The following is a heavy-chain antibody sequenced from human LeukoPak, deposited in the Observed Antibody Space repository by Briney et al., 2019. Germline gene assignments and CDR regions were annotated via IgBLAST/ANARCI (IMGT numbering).Heavy chain of an antibody. D-gene: IGHD3-22*01. V-gene: IGHV1-2*02. CDR2: INPNSGGT. CDR3: ARGSYYDSSGYYLDY. CDR1: GYTFTGYY. J-gene: IGHJ4*02. Sequence: ASVKVSCKASGYTFTGYYMHWVRQAPGQGLEWMGWINPNSGGTNYAQKFQGRVTMTRDTSISTAYMELSRLRSDDTAVYYCARGSYYDSSGYYLDYWGQGTLVTVSS.